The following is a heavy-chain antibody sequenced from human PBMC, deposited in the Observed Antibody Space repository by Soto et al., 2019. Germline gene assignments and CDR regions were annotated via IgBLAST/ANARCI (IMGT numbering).Heavy chain of an antibody. V-gene: IGHV4-4*02. CDR1: GGSFTSNNW. Sequence: QVQLQESGPGLVKPSGTLSLTCAVSGGSFTSNNWWTWVRQPPGQGLEWIGEIYRTGSTNYNPSRKSRVTISLDKPENQFPLKVTSRSAAETDVYYCARCFPGTSVDSWGQGTLVTVSS. J-gene: IGHJ5*01. CDR2: IYRTGST. D-gene: IGHD1-7*01. CDR3: ARCFPGTSVDS.